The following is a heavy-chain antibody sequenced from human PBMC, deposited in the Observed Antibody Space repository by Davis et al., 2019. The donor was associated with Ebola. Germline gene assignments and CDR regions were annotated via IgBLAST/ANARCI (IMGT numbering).Heavy chain of an antibody. J-gene: IGHJ6*02. CDR1: GYTFTGYY. Sequence: AASVKVSCKASGYTFTGYYMHWVRQAPGQGLEWMGGIIPIFGTANYAQKFQGRVTITADKSTSTAYMELSSLRSEDTAVYYCARGWYSSSWPTGYYYYGMDVWGQGTTVTVSS. D-gene: IGHD6-13*01. CDR3: ARGWYSSSWPTGYYYYGMDV. CDR2: IIPIFGTA. V-gene: IGHV1-69*06.